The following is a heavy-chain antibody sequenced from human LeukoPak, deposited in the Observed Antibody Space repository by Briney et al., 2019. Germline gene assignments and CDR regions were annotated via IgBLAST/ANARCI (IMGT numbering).Heavy chain of an antibody. CDR2: ISGSGGST. CDR3: ANPLYGSGSYGY. V-gene: IGHV3-23*01. CDR1: GGSISYYY. D-gene: IGHD3-10*01. Sequence: PSETLSLTCTVSGGSISYYYWSWIRQPPGKGLEWVSAISGSGGSTYYADSVKGRFTISRDNSKNTLYLQMNSLRAEDTAVYYCANPLYGSGSYGYWGQGTLVTVSS. J-gene: IGHJ4*02.